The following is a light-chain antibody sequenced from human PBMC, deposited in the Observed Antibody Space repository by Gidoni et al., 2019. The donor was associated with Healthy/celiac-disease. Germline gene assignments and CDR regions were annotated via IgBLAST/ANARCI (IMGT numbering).Light chain of an antibody. CDR1: QSVLYSSNNKNY. Sequence: DIVMPQSPDSLAVSLGERATINCKSSQSVLYSSNNKNYLAWYQQKPGQPPKLLIYWASTRESGVPDRFSGSGSGTDFPLTISSLQAEDVAVYYCQQYYSTPPTFGQXTKVEIK. V-gene: IGKV4-1*01. CDR3: QQYYSTPPT. J-gene: IGKJ1*01. CDR2: WAS.